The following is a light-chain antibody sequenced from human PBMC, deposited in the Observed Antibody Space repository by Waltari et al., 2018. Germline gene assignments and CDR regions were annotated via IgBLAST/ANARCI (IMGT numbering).Light chain of an antibody. CDR2: DAS. J-gene: IGKJ4*01. Sequence: EIVLTQSPATLSLSPGERATLSCRASQNVNNFLNWYQQKPGQAPRLLIYDASNRPTGVPDRFSGSGSGTDFTLTISRLDPEDFGVYYCQQRSDWLTFGGGIKVEI. CDR1: QNVNNF. CDR3: QQRSDWLT. V-gene: IGKV3-11*01.